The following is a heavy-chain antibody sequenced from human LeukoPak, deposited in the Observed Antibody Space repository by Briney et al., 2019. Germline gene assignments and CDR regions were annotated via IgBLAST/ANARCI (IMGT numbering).Heavy chain of an antibody. J-gene: IGHJ4*02. CDR2: IYYSGST. D-gene: IGHD6-13*01. CDR3: ASTRYSSSWALVDVDY. Sequence: PSETLSLTCTVSGGFISSSSYYWGWIRQPPGKGLEWIESIYYSGSTYYNPSLKSRVTISVDTSKNQFSLKLSSVTAADTAVYYCASTRYSSSWALVDVDYWGQGTLVTVSS. V-gene: IGHV4-39*01. CDR1: GGFISSSSYY.